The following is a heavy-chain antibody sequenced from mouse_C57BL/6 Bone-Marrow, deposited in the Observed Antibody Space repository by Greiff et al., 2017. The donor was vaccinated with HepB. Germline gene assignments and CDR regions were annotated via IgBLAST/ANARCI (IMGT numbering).Heavy chain of an antibody. CDR1: GYTFTSYW. V-gene: IGHV1-69*01. CDR3: ARKVAEDWFAY. CDR2: IDPSDSYT. J-gene: IGHJ3*01. D-gene: IGHD1-1*01. Sequence: VQLQQPGAELVMPGASVKLSCKASGYTFTSYWMHWVKQRPGQGLEWIGEIDPSDSYTNYNQKFKGKSTLTVDKSSSTAYMQLSSLTSEDSAVYYCARKVAEDWFAYWGQGTLVTVSA.